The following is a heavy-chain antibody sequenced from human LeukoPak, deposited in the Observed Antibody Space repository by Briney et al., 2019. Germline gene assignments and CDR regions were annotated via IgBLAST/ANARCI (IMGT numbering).Heavy chain of an antibody. D-gene: IGHD5-24*01. J-gene: IGHJ4*02. CDR3: ARDAETSLAN. CDR1: GFTFSSYW. V-gene: IGHV3-74*01. CDR2: INSDGSST. Sequence: GGSLRLSCAASGFTFSSYWMHWVRQAPGKGLVWVSRINSDGSSTSYADSVKGRFTISSDNSKNTVYLQMNSLKDEDTGVYYCARDAETSLANWGQGTLVTV.